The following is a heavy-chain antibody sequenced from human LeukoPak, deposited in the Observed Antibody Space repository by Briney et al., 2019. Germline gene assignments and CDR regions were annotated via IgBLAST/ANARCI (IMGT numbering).Heavy chain of an antibody. V-gene: IGHV1-18*01. J-gene: IGHJ5*02. Sequence: ASVKVSCKASGYTFTSYGISWVRQAPGQGLEWMGWISAYNGNTNYAQKLQGRVTMTTDTSTSTAYMELRSLRSDDTAVYYCARYSSSWSYNWFDPWGQGTLVTVSS. D-gene: IGHD6-13*01. CDR3: ARYSSSWSYNWFDP. CDR2: ISAYNGNT. CDR1: GYTFTSYG.